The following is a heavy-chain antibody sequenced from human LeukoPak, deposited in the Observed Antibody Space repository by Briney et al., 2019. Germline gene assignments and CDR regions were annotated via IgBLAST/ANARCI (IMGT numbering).Heavy chain of an antibody. V-gene: IGHV3-23*01. CDR1: GFTFSSYA. J-gene: IGHJ4*02. CDR3: AKELTAATTYFNY. CDR2: ISGSGGRK. Sequence: GGSLRLSCAASGFTFSSYAMSWVRQAPGKGLEWVSAISGSGGRKYYADSVKSRFTISRDNSKNTLSLQMNSLRAEDTAIYYCAKELTAATTYFNYWGQGTLVTVSS. D-gene: IGHD4-17*01.